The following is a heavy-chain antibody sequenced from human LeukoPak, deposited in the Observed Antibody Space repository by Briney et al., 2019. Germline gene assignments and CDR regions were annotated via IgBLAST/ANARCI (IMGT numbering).Heavy chain of an antibody. Sequence: ASVKASCKASGYTFTGYYMHWVRQAPGQGLEWMGWINPNSGGTNYAQKFQGRVTMTRDTSISTAYMELSRLRSDDTAVYYCASRYCSSSTSCYAEDAFDIWGQGTMVTVSS. D-gene: IGHD2-2*01. J-gene: IGHJ3*02. CDR2: INPNSGGT. CDR1: GYTFTGYY. V-gene: IGHV1-2*02. CDR3: ASRYCSSSTSCYAEDAFDI.